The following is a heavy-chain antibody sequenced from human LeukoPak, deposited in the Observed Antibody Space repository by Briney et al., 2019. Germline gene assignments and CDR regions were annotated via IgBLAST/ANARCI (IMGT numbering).Heavy chain of an antibody. CDR1: GGTFSSYA. V-gene: IGHV1-69*06. D-gene: IGHD5-18*01. J-gene: IGHJ6*03. Sequence: GASVKVSCKASGGTFSSYAISWVRQAPGQGLEWMGGIIPIFGTANYAQKFQGRVTITADKSTSTAYMELSSLRSEDTAVYYCASRRGYSYDDYYYYYMDVWGKGTTVTVSS. CDR2: IIPIFGTA. CDR3: ASRRGYSYDDYYYYYMDV.